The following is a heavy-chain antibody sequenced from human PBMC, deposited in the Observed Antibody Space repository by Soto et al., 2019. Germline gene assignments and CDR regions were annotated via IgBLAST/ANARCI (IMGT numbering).Heavy chain of an antibody. D-gene: IGHD1-26*01. V-gene: IGHV2-5*01. J-gene: IGHJ4*02. Sequence: QITLKESGPTLVNPTQTLTLTCTFSGFSLSTSGVGVGWIRQPPGKALEWLALIYWKDDKRYSPSLKSRLTITKDTSKDQVVLTTTNMDLVDTATYYCAQSSSGRYYFDFWGQGTLVTVSS. CDR2: IYWKDDK. CDR3: AQSSSGRYYFDF. CDR1: GFSLSTSGVG.